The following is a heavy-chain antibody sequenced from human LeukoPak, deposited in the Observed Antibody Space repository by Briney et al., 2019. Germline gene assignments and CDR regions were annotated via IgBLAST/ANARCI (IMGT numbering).Heavy chain of an antibody. CDR2: IYRSGGT. D-gene: IGHD1-14*01. J-gene: IGHJ4*02. Sequence: KSSETLSLTCTVSGGSISSGDYCWNWIRQPPGKGLERIGYIYRSGGTYYNPSLKSRVTISLDKSKNQFSLAVRSVTAADTAVYYCARDGENHRNLFWSHWGQGTLVTVSS. CDR3: ARDGENHRNLFWSH. V-gene: IGHV4-30-2*01. CDR1: GGSISSGDYC.